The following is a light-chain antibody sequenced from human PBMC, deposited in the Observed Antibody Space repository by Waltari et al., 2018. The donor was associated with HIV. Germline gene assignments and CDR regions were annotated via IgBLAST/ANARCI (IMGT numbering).Light chain of an antibody. V-gene: IGKV3-20*01. CDR2: GAS. CDR3: QQYGSSYT. Sequence: EIVLTQSPGTLSLSPGERATLSCRASQSVSSSYLAWYQQKPGQAPRRLIDGASSRATGIPDRFSGSGSGTDFTLTISRLEPEDFAVYYCQQYGSSYTFGQGTKLEIK. CDR1: QSVSSSY. J-gene: IGKJ2*01.